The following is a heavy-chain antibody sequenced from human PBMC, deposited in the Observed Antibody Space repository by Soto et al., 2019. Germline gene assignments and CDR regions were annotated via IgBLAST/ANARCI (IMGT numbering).Heavy chain of an antibody. CDR1: GGSISSGGYY. CDR2: IYYSGST. V-gene: IGHV4-31*03. Sequence: QVQLQESGPGLVKPSQTLSLTCTVSGGSISSGGYYWSWIRQHPGKGLEWIGYIYYSGSTYYNPSLKSRVTISVDTSKNQFSLKLSSVTAADTAVYYCARGSITGTTGELFDYWGQGTLVTVSS. CDR3: ARGSITGTTGELFDY. J-gene: IGHJ4*02. D-gene: IGHD1-20*01.